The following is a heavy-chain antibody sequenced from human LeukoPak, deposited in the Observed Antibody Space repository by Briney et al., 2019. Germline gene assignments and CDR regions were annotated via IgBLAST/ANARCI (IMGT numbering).Heavy chain of an antibody. CDR2: AYYRSKWYI. D-gene: IGHD4-17*01. Sequence: SQTLSLTCAISGDSVSRNNAAWNWIGQSPSRGLERLGRAYYRSKWYIDYAISVKSRITINPDTSKNQFSLKLSSVTAADTAVYYCVGGDYAQGYWGQGTLVTVSS. CDR3: VGGDYAQGY. CDR1: GDSVSRNNAA. J-gene: IGHJ4*02. V-gene: IGHV6-1*01.